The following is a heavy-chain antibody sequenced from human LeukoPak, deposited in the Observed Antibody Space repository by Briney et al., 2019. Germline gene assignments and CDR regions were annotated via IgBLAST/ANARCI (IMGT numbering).Heavy chain of an antibody. CDR1: GGSFSGYY. J-gene: IGHJ5*02. V-gene: IGHV4-34*01. CDR3: ARATIFGVVIKKNNWFDP. D-gene: IGHD3-3*01. Sequence: SETLSLTCAVYGGSFSGYYWSWIRQPPGKGLEWIGSIYYSGSTYYNPSLKSRVTISVDTSKNQFSLKLSSVTAADTAVYYCARATIFGVVIKKNNWFDPWGQGTLVTVSS. CDR2: IYYSGST.